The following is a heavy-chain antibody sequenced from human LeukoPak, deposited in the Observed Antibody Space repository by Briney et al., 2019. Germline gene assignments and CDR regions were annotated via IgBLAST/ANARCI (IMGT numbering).Heavy chain of an antibody. CDR1: GFTFSSYA. J-gene: IGHJ3*02. D-gene: IGHD6-19*01. CDR2: ISGSGGST. Sequence: PGGSLRLSCAASGFTFSSYAMSWVRQAPGKGLEWVSAISGSGGSTYYADSVKGRFTISRDNSKNTRYLQMNSLRAEDTAVYYCAKASGGSGWYDAFDIWGQGTMVTVSS. V-gene: IGHV3-23*01. CDR3: AKASGGSGWYDAFDI.